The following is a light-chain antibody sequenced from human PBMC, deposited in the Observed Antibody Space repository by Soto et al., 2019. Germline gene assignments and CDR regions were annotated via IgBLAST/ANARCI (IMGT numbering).Light chain of an antibody. Sequence: IQMTQSPSSMSASVGDTVPITCRASQGVGNELGWYQQKPGKAPKLLMYSASTLQSGVPSRFSDSGSGTEFTLTISSLQPEDFATYYCLQYNDYPRTFGQGTKVDIK. CDR3: LQYNDYPRT. J-gene: IGKJ1*01. CDR1: QGVGNE. V-gene: IGKV1-6*01. CDR2: SAS.